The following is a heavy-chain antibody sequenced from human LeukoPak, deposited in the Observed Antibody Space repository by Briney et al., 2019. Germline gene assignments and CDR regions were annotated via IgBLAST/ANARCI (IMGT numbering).Heavy chain of an antibody. Sequence: GGSLRLSRAASGFTFSGYWMHWIRQAPGKGLVWVSRINGDGSSTTYAGSVKGRFTISRDNARNTLYLQMNTLRAEDTAVYYCARGGAVPANCFDPWGQGTLVTVSS. J-gene: IGHJ5*02. V-gene: IGHV3-74*01. CDR1: GFTFSGYW. D-gene: IGHD2-2*01. CDR2: INGDGSST. CDR3: ARGGAVPANCFDP.